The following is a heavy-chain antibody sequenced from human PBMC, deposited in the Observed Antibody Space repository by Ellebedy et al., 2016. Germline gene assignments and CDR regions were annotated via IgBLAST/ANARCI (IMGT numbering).Heavy chain of an antibody. J-gene: IGHJ6*03. CDR2: MNTDGSST. V-gene: IGHV3-74*01. Sequence: GESLKISXAASGFTFSIHWMHWVRQAPGKGLVWVSRMNTDGSSTDYADSVKGRFTISRDNAKNTLYLQMNSLRAEDTAVYYCARVLYGTLRTPYYMDVWGKGTTVTVSS. CDR1: GFTFSIHW. CDR3: ARVLYGTLRTPYYMDV. D-gene: IGHD1-26*01.